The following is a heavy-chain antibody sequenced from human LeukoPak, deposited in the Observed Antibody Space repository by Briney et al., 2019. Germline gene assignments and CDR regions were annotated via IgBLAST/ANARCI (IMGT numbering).Heavy chain of an antibody. D-gene: IGHD6-19*01. J-gene: IGHJ4*02. CDR1: GSSFSDFC. CDR2: INHPGTEK. CDR3: TRDWLDASLDY. V-gene: IGHV3-7*01. Sequence: GGSLRLSCAASGSSFSDFCMSWARQAPGKGLEWVAFINHPGTEKYYVDSVEGRFTISRDNAKNSLYLQMNSLRAEDTAIYYCTRDWLDASLDYWGQGVLVTVSS.